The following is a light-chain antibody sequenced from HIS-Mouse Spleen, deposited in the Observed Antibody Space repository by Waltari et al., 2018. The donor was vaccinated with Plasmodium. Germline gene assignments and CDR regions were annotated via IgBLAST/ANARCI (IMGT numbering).Light chain of an antibody. J-gene: IGKJ1*01. CDR3: QQYNNWPRGT. CDR2: GAS. CDR1: QSVSSN. Sequence: EIVMTQSPATLSVSPGERATLSCRASQSVSSNLAWYQQKPGQAPRLLIYGASTRVTGIPARFSGSGSGTEFTLTISSMQSEDFAVYYCQQYNNWPRGTFGQGTKVE. V-gene: IGKV3-15*01.